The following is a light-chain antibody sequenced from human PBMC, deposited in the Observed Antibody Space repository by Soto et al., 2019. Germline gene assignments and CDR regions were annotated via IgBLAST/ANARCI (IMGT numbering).Light chain of an antibody. CDR1: SSNIGAGYD. V-gene: IGLV1-40*01. Sequence: QSVLTQPPSVSGAPGQRVTISCTGSSSNIGAGYDVHWYQHLPGTAPKLLIHANSNRPSGVPDRFSGSKSGTSASLAITGLQAEDEADYYCQSYDDSLSGYVFGIGTKLTVL. J-gene: IGLJ1*01. CDR2: ANS. CDR3: QSYDDSLSGYV.